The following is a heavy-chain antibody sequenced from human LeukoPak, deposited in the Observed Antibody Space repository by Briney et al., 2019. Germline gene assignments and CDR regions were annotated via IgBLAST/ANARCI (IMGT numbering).Heavy chain of an antibody. Sequence: GGSLRLSCAASGFTVSTNYMSWVRQAPVKWLEWVSVIYSSGATYYADSVKGRFTVSRDNSKNTLYVQMNSLRDDDTAVYYCVRMASNYYGMDVWGQGTTVTVSS. V-gene: IGHV3-53*01. CDR1: GFTVSTNY. CDR3: VRMASNYYGMDV. CDR2: IYSSGAT. D-gene: IGHD5-24*01. J-gene: IGHJ6*02.